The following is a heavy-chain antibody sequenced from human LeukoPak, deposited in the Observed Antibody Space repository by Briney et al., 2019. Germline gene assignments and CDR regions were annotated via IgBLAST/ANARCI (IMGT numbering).Heavy chain of an antibody. V-gene: IGHV3-23*01. D-gene: IGHD3-16*02. CDR2: ISGSGGST. CDR1: GLAFSSYA. Sequence: GGALRLSCAASGLAFSSYAMSWVRQAPGKGMEWVWAISGSGGSTYYADSVKGRFTISRDNSKNTLYLQMNSLRAEDTAVYYCAKDLMITFGGVIAYDAFDIWGQGTMVTVSS. J-gene: IGHJ3*02. CDR3: AKDLMITFGGVIAYDAFDI.